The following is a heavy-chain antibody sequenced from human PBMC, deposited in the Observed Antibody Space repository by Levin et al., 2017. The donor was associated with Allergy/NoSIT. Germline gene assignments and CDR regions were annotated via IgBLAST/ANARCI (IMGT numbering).Heavy chain of an antibody. J-gene: IGHJ6*03. CDR1: GDSISRGFYY. Sequence: PSETLSLTCSVSGDSISRGFYYWSWIRQPAGEGLEWIGRIYVTGSTTYSPSIKSRVTISLDRSKDQVPLKINSVTAADTAVYYCARDLEGFSGYNPYCYMDVWGKGTTVTVSS. V-gene: IGHV4-61*02. CDR3: ARDLEGFSGYNPYCYMDV. D-gene: IGHD5-12*01. CDR2: IYVTGST.